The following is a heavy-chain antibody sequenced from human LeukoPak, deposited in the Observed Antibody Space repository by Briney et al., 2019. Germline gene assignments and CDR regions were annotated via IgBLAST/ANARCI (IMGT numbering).Heavy chain of an antibody. V-gene: IGHV3-48*04. D-gene: IGHD6-6*01. J-gene: IGHJ3*02. CDR2: ISSSSTI. CDR3: ASLYSSSSGEAFDI. Sequence: GGALILSCAASGFTFSSYSMNWVRPAPGKGLEWVSYISSSSTIYYADSVKGRFTISRDNAKNSLYLQMNSLRAEDTAVYYCASLYSSSSGEAFDIWGQGTMVTVSS. CDR1: GFTFSSYS.